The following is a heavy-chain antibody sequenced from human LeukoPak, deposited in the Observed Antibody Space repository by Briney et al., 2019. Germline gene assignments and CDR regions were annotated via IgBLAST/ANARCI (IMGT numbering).Heavy chain of an antibody. CDR2: IKQDGSEK. V-gene: IGHV3-7*01. CDR1: GFTFSSYW. Sequence: GGSLRLSCAASGFTFSSYWVTWVRHAPGKGLEWAANIKQDGSEKYYVDSVKGRFTISRDNAKNSLYLQMNSLRAEDTAVYYCARDRSRLGYWGQGTLVTVSS. J-gene: IGHJ4*02. CDR3: ARDRSRLGY.